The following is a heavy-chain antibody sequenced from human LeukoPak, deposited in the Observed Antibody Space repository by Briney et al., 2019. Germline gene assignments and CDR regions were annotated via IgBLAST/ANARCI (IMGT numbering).Heavy chain of an antibody. CDR2: SNPTGSST. CDR1: GYTFTNYD. D-gene: IGHD2-8*02. V-gene: IGHV1-46*01. J-gene: IGHJ4*02. CDR3: AREESGGYFDY. Sequence: ASVTVSCKASGYTFTNYDMHWVRQAPGQGLEWMALSNPTGSSTGYAQKFRGRVTMTRDTSTTTVYMELSSLRSEDTAVYYCAREESGGYFDYWGQGTLVTVSS.